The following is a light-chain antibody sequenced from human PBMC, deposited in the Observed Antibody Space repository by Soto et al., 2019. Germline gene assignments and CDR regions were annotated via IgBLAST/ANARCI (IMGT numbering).Light chain of an antibody. Sequence: EIVFTQSPATLSLSPGDRATLYCRASQSVGSYLGWYQQRPGQAPRLLIYDASNRATGIPARFSGSGSGTDFTLTISSLEPEDFAVYYCQQRSDWPSTFGGGTKVEIK. CDR2: DAS. CDR1: QSVGSY. J-gene: IGKJ4*01. CDR3: QQRSDWPST. V-gene: IGKV3-11*01.